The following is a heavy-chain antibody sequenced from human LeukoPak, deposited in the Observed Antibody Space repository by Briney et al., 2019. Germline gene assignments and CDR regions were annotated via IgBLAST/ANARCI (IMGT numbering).Heavy chain of an antibody. J-gene: IGHJ4*02. CDR1: GGSISSYY. CDR2: IYYSGST. D-gene: IGHD3-22*01. CDR3: ARGDDYYDSSGYDFDY. Sequence: SETLSLTCTVSGGSISSYYWSWIRQPPGKGLEWIGYIYYSGSTNYNPSLKSRVTISLDTSNNQFSLKLNSVTAADTAVYYCARGDDYYDSSGYDFDYWGQGILVTVSS. V-gene: IGHV4-59*08.